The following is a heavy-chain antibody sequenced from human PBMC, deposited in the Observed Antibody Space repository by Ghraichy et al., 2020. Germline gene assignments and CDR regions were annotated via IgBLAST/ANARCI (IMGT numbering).Heavy chain of an antibody. Sequence: LSLTCAASGFTFNNYYMHWVRQAPGRGLVWVSLIKGDGSTTSYADSVKGRFTISRDNAKNTLYLQMNSLSVEDTGVYYCLNIGAGGYWGQGTLVTVSS. CDR3: LNIGAGGY. CDR1: GFTFNNYY. CDR2: IKGDGSTT. V-gene: IGHV3-74*01. D-gene: IGHD3-16*01. J-gene: IGHJ4*02.